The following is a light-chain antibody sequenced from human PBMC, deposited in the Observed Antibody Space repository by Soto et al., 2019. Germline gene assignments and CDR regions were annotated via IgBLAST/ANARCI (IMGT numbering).Light chain of an antibody. V-gene: IGKV3-15*01. CDR1: QSVSSN. CDR3: QQYRNWPWT. Sequence: EIVKTQSPATLSVYPGQRATLSCRASQSVSSNLAWYQQKPGQAPRLLIYAASSRATGIPARVSGSGSETEFTRTISSLQSEDFVVYYCQQYRNWPWTFGQGPKVDIK. J-gene: IGKJ1*01. CDR2: AAS.